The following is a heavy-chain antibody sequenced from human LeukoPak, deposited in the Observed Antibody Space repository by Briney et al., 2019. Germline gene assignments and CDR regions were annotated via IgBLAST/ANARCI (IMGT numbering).Heavy chain of an antibody. V-gene: IGHV3-7*03. J-gene: IGHJ4*02. CDR1: GFTFSSYW. CDR3: AKGSYYDSSGSFYFDY. D-gene: IGHD3-22*01. CDR2: IKQDGSEK. Sequence: GGSLRLSCAASGFTFSSYWMSWVRQAPGKGLEWVASIKQDGSEKYYVDSVKGRFTISRDNSKNTLYVQVNSLGTEDTAAYYCAKGSYYDSSGSFYFDYWGQGTLVTVSS.